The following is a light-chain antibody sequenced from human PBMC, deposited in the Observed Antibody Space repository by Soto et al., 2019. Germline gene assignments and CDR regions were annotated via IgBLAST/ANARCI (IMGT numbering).Light chain of an antibody. V-gene: IGKV3-11*01. J-gene: IGKJ4*01. CDR1: QTIGYY. Sequence: EIVLTQSPATLSLSPGERATLSCRASQTIGYYLAWYQQKPGQAPRLLIYDASNRATGIPARFSGSGSGTDFTLTISSLEPEDFAVYYCQHRSNWLTFGGGTKV. CDR3: QHRSNWLT. CDR2: DAS.